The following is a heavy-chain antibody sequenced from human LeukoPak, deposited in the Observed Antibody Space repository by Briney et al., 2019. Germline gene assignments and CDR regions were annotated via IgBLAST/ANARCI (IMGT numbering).Heavy chain of an antibody. CDR1: GFIFSNYW. V-gene: IGHV3-7*05. J-gene: IGHJ4*02. CDR2: IKQDGREK. D-gene: IGHD4-17*01. Sequence: GGSLRLSCSASGFIFSNYWMSWVRQAPGKGVEWVANIKQDGREKYYVDSVKGRFTISRDNAKNSLSLQMNSLRAGDTAVYYCARDKSYGDSEDYWGQGTLVTVSS. CDR3: ARDKSYGDSEDY.